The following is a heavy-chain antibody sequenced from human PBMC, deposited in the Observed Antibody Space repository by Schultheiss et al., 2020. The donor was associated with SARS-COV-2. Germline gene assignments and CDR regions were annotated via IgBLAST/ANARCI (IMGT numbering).Heavy chain of an antibody. V-gene: IGHV3-69-1*01. D-gene: IGHD6-19*01. Sequence: GALRLSCEVSGFTVSDNYFNWVRQAPGKGLEWVSYIYTGTTTYYADSVKGRFTISRDNAKNTLYLQMNSLRAEDTAVYYCARDPLLYSSGWYGYYYGMDVWGQGTTVTVSS. J-gene: IGHJ6*02. CDR3: ARDPLLYSSGWYGYYYGMDV. CDR2: IYTGTTT. CDR1: GFTVSDNY.